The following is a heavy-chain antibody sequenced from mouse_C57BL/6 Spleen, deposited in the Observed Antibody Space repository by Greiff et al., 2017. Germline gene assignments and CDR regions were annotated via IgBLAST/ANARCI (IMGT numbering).Heavy chain of an antibody. Sequence: EVQLVESGGDLVKPGGSLKLSCAASGFTFSSYGMSWVRQTPDKRLEWVATISSGGSYTYYPDSVKGRFTISRDNAKNTLYLQMSSLKSEDTAMYYCARREGITTAGFAYWGQGTLVTVSA. J-gene: IGHJ3*01. V-gene: IGHV5-6*01. CDR3: ARREGITTAGFAY. CDR1: GFTFSSYG. CDR2: ISSGGSYT. D-gene: IGHD1-2*01.